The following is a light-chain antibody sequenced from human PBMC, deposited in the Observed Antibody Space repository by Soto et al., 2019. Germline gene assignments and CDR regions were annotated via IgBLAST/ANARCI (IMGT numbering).Light chain of an antibody. CDR1: QGFSNY. CDR3: QKYNSAPRT. CDR2: AAS. Sequence: DIQMTQSPSSLSASVGDRVTITCRASQGFSNYLAWYQRKPGKVPKLLIYAASTLQSGVPSRFSGSGSGTDFTLTISSLQPEDVATYYCQKYNSAPRTFGQGTKV. V-gene: IGKV1-27*01. J-gene: IGKJ1*01.